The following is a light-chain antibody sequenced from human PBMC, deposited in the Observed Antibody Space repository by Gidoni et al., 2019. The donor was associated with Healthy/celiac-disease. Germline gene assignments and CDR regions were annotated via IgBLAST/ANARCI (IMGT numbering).Light chain of an antibody. CDR1: QGIRND. Sequence: DIEMTQSTSSLSASVGDRVTITCRASQGIRNDLCWYQQKPVKAPKRLIYAASRLQRGVPSGFSGSGCGTDFTLTISSVQPADFATYYCLEHNIDPRLTFGGGTNVDIK. J-gene: IGKJ4*01. V-gene: IGKV1-17*01. CDR3: LEHNIDPRLT. CDR2: AAS.